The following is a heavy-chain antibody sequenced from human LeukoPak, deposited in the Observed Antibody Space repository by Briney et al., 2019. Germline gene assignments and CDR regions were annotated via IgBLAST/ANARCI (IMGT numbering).Heavy chain of an antibody. V-gene: IGHV1-69*05. Sequence: SVKVSCKASGGTFSSYAISWVRQAPGQGLEWMGGIIPIFGTANYAQKLQGRVTITTDESTSTAYMELSSLRSEDTAVYYCALGYCSSTSCYGWDDAFDIWGQGTMVTVSS. CDR1: GGTFSSYA. CDR2: IIPIFGTA. J-gene: IGHJ3*02. CDR3: ALGYCSSTSCYGWDDAFDI. D-gene: IGHD2-2*01.